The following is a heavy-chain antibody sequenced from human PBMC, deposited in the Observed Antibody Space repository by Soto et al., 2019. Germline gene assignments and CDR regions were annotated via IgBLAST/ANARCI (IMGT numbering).Heavy chain of an antibody. CDR2: ISYDGSNK. V-gene: IGHV3-30-3*01. Sequence: GGSLRLSCAASGFTFSSYAMHWVRQAPGKGLEWVAVISYDGSNKYYADSVKGRFTISRDNSKNTLYLQMNSLRAEDTAVYYCARDLFPKYDYVWGSYRQNYYYYGMDVWGQGTTVTVSS. D-gene: IGHD3-16*02. CDR3: ARDLFPKYDYVWGSYRQNYYYYGMDV. CDR1: GFTFSSYA. J-gene: IGHJ6*02.